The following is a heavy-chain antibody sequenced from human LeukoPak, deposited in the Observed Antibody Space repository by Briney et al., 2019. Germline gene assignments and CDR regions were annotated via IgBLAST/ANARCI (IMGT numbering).Heavy chain of an antibody. V-gene: IGHV3-66*01. D-gene: IGHD2-15*01. J-gene: IGHJ4*02. CDR2: IYSGGST. CDR1: GFTVSSNY. CDR3: ASYCSGGSCYFDY. Sequence: GGSLRLSCAASGFTVSSNYMSWVRQAPWKGLEWVSVIYSGGSTYYADSVKGRFTISRDNSKNTLYLQMNSLRAEDTAVYYCASYCSGGSCYFDYWGQGTLVTVSS.